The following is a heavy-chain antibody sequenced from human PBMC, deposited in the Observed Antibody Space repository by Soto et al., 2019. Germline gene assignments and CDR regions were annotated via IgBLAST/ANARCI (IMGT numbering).Heavy chain of an antibody. CDR3: ARGIGGHYYYYGMDV. CDR1: GYTFTSYY. Sequence: ASVKVSCKASGYTFTSYYMHWVRQAPGQGLEWMGIINPSGGSTSYAQKYQGRVTMTRDTSTSTVYMELSSLISEDTAVYYFARGIGGHYYYYGMDVWGQGTTVTVSS. V-gene: IGHV1-46*03. J-gene: IGHJ6*02. D-gene: IGHD2-15*01. CDR2: INPSGGST.